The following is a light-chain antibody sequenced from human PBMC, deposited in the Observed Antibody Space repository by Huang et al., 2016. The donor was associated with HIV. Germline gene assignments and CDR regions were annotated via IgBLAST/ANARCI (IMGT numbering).Light chain of an antibody. CDR2: AAS. J-gene: IGKJ2*01. CDR1: KSISTY. Sequence: DIQLTQSPSSLSAFLGDRVSITCRAGKSISTYLNWYQQKPGQAPKLLIYAASSLQSGVPSRFTASGSGTHFTLTITSLQREDVATYYCQQTFDTPRTFGQGTKVEIK. V-gene: IGKV1-39*01. CDR3: QQTFDTPRT.